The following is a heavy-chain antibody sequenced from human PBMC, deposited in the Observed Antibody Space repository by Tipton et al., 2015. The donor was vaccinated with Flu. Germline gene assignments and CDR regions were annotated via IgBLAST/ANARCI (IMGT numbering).Heavy chain of an antibody. CDR2: IYHSGST. J-gene: IGHJ4*02. CDR3: ARSYYGSGSYYADY. D-gene: IGHD3-10*01. CDR1: GYSISSGYY. V-gene: IGHV4-38-2*01. Sequence: TLSLTCAVSGYSISSGYYWGWIRQPPGKGLEWIGSIYHSGSTYYNPSLKSRVTISVDTSKNHFSLKLNSVTAADTAVYYCARSYYGSGSYYADYWGQGTLVTVSS.